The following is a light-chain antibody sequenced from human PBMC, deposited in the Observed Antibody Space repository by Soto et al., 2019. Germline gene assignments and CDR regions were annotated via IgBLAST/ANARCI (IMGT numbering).Light chain of an antibody. Sequence: QSALTQPASVSGSPGQSITISCTGTNSDVGGYNYVSWYQQYPGEAPKLMIYDVINRPSGVSNRFSGSKSGNTASLTISGLQAEAEADYYCGSYRTNSPSLFGTGTKLTVL. V-gene: IGLV2-14*01. CDR2: DVI. CDR1: NSDVGGYNY. CDR3: GSYRTNSPSL. J-gene: IGLJ1*01.